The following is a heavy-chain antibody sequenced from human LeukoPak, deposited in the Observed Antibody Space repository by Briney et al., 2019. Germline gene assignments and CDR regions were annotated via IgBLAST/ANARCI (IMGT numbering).Heavy chain of an antibody. CDR1: GFTFSSYS. CDR3: AKDLTTGTLSFDY. CDR2: IRYDGSNK. V-gene: IGHV3-30*02. J-gene: IGHJ4*02. Sequence: PGGSLRLSCAASGFTFSSYSMHWVRQAPGKGLEWVAFIRYDGSNKYYADSVKDRFTISRDNSKNTLYLQMNSLRAEDTAVYYCAKDLTTGTLSFDYWGQGTLVTVSS. D-gene: IGHD1-1*01.